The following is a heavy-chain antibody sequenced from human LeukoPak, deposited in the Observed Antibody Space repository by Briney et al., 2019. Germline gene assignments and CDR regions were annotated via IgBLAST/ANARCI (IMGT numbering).Heavy chain of an antibody. J-gene: IGHJ3*02. CDR3: ASPLSPGAPPRAFDI. V-gene: IGHV1-69*05. Sequence: SVKVSCKASGGTFSSYAISWVRQAPGQGLEWMGGIIPIFGTANYAQKFQGRVTITTDESTSTAYMELSSLRSEDTAVYYCASPLSPGAPPRAFDIWGQGTMVTVSS. CDR1: GGTFSSYA. CDR2: IIPIFGTA.